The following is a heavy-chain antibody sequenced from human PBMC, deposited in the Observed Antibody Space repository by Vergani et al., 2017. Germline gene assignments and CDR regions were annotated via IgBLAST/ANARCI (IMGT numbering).Heavy chain of an antibody. D-gene: IGHD4-11*01. J-gene: IGHJ6*03. CDR2: IDHTGRP. CDR1: GGSFTSYH. Sequence: QVQLQQWGGGLLKPSETLSLTCVVTGGSFTSYHWTWIRQSPGEGLEWVGDIDHTGRPDYNPSLKSRLTMSVDKFRNQFSLTLNSVTANDTAIYFCARVNTETNGHLYYYYYMDVWGQGTAVTVS. CDR3: ARVNTETNGHLYYYYYMDV. V-gene: IGHV4-34*01.